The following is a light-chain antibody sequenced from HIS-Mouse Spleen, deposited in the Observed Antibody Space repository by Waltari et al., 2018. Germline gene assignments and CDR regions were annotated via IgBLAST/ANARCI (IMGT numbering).Light chain of an antibody. CDR2: YVS. CDR1: SSDVGGYNY. CDR3: SSYTSSSTLWV. V-gene: IGLV2-14*03. Sequence: QSALTQPASVSGSPGQSITISCTGTSSDVGGYNYVSWYQQHPGKAPKLMIYYVSNPPSGVSNRCSCSQSGNTASLTMSGLQAEDEADYYCSSYTSSSTLWVFGGGTKLTVL. J-gene: IGLJ3*02.